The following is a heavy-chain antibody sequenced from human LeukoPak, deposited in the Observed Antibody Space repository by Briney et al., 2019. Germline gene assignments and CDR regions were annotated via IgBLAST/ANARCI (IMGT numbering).Heavy chain of an antibody. Sequence: PSETLSLTCAVYGGSFSDFYCTWIRQPPGKGLEWIGEISHSGNTKYNPSLKSRVTILLDTSKNQFSLKVRSVTAADTAVYYCATTRGVITLDGYHYYIDVWGNGTTVTVCS. V-gene: IGHV4-34*01. CDR2: ISHSGNT. D-gene: IGHD3-10*01. J-gene: IGHJ6*03. CDR1: GGSFSDFY. CDR3: ATTRGVITLDGYHYYIDV.